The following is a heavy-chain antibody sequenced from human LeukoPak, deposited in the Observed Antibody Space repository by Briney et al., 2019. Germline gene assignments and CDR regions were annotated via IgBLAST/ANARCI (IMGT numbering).Heavy chain of an antibody. J-gene: IGHJ5*02. V-gene: IGHV1-69*06. Sequence: SVKVSCKASGYTFTSYGISWVRQAPGQGLEWMGGIIPIFGTSNYAQKFQGRVTITADKSTSTAYMELSSLRSEDTAVYYCARDLSTTVTTGGGFDPWGQGTLVTVSS. CDR2: IIPIFGTS. CDR3: ARDLSTTVTTGGGFDP. D-gene: IGHD4-17*01. CDR1: GYTFTSYG.